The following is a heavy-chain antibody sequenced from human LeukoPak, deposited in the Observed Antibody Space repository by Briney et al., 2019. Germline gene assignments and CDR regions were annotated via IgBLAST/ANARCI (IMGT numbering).Heavy chain of an antibody. J-gene: IGHJ5*02. CDR1: GFTFSSYA. CDR2: ISGSGGT. Sequence: GGSLRLSCAASGFTFSSYAMSWVRQAPGKGLEWVSAISGSGGTYYADSVKGRFTISRDNSKNTLYLQMNSLRAEDTAVYYCAKGQGLFDPWGQGTLVTVSS. CDR3: AKGQGLFDP. V-gene: IGHV3-23*01.